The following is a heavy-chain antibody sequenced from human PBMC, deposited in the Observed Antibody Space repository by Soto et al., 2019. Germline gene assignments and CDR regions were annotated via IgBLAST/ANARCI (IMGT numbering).Heavy chain of an antibody. V-gene: IGHV3-15*01. CDR1: GFTLSNVW. CDR3: TTTADINMIVLEDTIDF. CDR2: IKSQTHGGTT. J-gene: IGHJ4*02. D-gene: IGHD3-22*01. Sequence: EGQLVESGGGLVKPGGSLRLSCAASGFTLSNVWMTWVRQAPGKGLEWVGRIKSQTHGGTTDYAAPVKGRCTISRDDSRNTLYLQMNFLSTEDTAVYFCTTTADINMIVLEDTIDFWGQGTLVTVSS.